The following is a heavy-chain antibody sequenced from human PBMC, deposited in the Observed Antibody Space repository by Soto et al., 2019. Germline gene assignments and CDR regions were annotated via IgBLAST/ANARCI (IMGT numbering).Heavy chain of an antibody. CDR2: IYTGGST. CDR3: ARASVGPPGGGSWIMPFDY. J-gene: IGHJ4*02. D-gene: IGHD2-15*01. Sequence: QVHLRESGPGLLKPSETLSLTCTVSGGSISNYYWSWIRQPAGKGLEWIGRIYTGGSTNYNPSLKSRVTMSTDTSKNQFSLRLTSVTAADTAVYYCARASVGPPGGGSWIMPFDYWGQGALVTVSS. V-gene: IGHV4-4*07. CDR1: GGSISNYY.